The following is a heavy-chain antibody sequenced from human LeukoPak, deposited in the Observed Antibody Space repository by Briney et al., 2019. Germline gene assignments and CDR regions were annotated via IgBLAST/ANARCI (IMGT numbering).Heavy chain of an antibody. J-gene: IGHJ4*02. V-gene: IGHV3-23*01. CDR3: VKGIGRALFPFDY. CDR1: GFTFSRHL. Sequence: AGGSLRLSCAASGFTFSRHLMHWVRQAPGKGLEWVSGISGGGTNTYYADSVKGRFTISRDNSKNTLYLLMDSLRAEDAALYYCVKGIGRALFPFDYWGQGTLVTVSS. CDR2: ISGGGTNT. D-gene: IGHD3/OR15-3a*01.